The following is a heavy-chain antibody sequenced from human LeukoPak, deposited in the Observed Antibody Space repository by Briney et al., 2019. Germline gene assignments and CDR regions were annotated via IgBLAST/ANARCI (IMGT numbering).Heavy chain of an antibody. V-gene: IGHV4-59*12. CDR1: GGSISSYY. CDR3: ARRERDDSSGHVDY. CDR2: IYYSGST. D-gene: IGHD3-22*01. Sequence: PSETLSLTCTVSGGSISSYYWSWIRQPPGKGLEWIGYIYYSGSTNYKPSLKSRVTISVDTSKNQFSLKLSSVTAADTAVYYCARRERDDSSGHVDYWGQGTLVTVSS. J-gene: IGHJ4*02.